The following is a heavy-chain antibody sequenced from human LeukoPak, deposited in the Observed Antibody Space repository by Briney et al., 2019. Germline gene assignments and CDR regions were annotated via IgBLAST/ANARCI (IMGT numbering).Heavy chain of an antibody. J-gene: IGHJ3*02. Sequence: GSLRLSCAASGFPFDLYTMHWVRQAPGKGLEWVAVMSYDGGNIQYADSVKGRFTISRDNSKNTLYLQMSSLRPEDTSVYYCAREGARGAVDVFDMWGQGTMVTVSS. CDR3: AREGARGAVDVFDM. CDR2: MSYDGGNI. D-gene: IGHD6-19*01. V-gene: IGHV3-30*04. CDR1: GFPFDLYT.